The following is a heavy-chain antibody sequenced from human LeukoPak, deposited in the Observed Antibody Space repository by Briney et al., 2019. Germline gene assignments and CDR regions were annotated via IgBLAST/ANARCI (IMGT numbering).Heavy chain of an antibody. CDR2: INHSGST. CDR3: AVGRLWFGETRDYYYYTDV. CDR1: GGSFSGYY. J-gene: IGHJ6*03. V-gene: IGHV4-34*01. D-gene: IGHD3-10*01. Sequence: PSETLSLTCAVYGGSFSGYYWSWIRQPPGKGLEWIGKINHSGSTNYNPSLKSRVTISVDTSKNQFSLKLSSVTAADTAVYYCAVGRLWFGETRDYYYYTDVWGKGTTVTVSS.